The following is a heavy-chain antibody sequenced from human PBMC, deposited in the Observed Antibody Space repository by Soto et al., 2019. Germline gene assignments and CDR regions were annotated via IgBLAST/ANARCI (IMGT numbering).Heavy chain of an antibody. J-gene: IGHJ4*02. D-gene: IGHD4-17*01. CDR2: INPNSGGT. CDR3: ARPHYGGNSVDY. Sequence: ASVKVSCKTSGYTFTGYYIHWVRQAPGQGLEWMGWINPNSGGTNYAQKFQGRVTMTRDTSISTAHMELSSLRSEDTAVYYCARPHYGGNSVDYWGQGTLVTVSS. V-gene: IGHV1-2*02. CDR1: GYTFTGYY.